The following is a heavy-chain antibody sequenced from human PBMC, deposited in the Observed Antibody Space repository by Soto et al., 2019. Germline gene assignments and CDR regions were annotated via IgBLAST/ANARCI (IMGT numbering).Heavy chain of an antibody. D-gene: IGHD3-10*01. Sequence: QVQLQESGPGLVKPSQTLSLTCTVSGGSISSGGYYWSWIRQHPGKGLEWIGYIYYSGSTYYNPSLKSRVTISVDTSKNQFSLKLSSVTAADTAVYYCARARFGELSPPHRFDYWGQGTLVTVSS. V-gene: IGHV4-31*03. CDR3: ARARFGELSPPHRFDY. J-gene: IGHJ4*02. CDR1: GGSISSGGYY. CDR2: IYYSGST.